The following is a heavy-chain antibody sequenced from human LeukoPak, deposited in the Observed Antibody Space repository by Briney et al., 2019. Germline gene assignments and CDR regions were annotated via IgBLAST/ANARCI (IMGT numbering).Heavy chain of an antibody. CDR1: GFTFSSYA. CDR3: AKGAAGFDY. J-gene: IGHJ4*02. V-gene: IGHV3-23*01. Sequence: GSLRLSCATSGFTFSSYAMTWVRQAPGKGLEWVSAISGRAGSTDYADSVKGRFTISRDNSKNTLYLQMNSLRAEDTAVYYCAKGAAGFDYWGQGTLVTVSP. D-gene: IGHD6-13*01. CDR2: ISGRAGST.